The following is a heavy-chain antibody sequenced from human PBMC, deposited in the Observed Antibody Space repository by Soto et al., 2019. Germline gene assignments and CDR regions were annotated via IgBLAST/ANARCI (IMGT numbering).Heavy chain of an antibody. V-gene: IGHV4-30-4*01. CDR3: ARNLYSGYDPLYYYYGMDV. D-gene: IGHD5-12*01. J-gene: IGHJ6*02. CDR1: GGSISSGDYY. CDR2: IYYSGST. Sequence: KTSETLSLTCTVSGGSISSGDYYWSWIRQPPGKGLEWIGYIYYSGSTYYTPSLKSRVTISVDTSKNQFSLNLSSVTAADTAMYYCARNLYSGYDPLYYYYGMDVWGQGTTVTVSS.